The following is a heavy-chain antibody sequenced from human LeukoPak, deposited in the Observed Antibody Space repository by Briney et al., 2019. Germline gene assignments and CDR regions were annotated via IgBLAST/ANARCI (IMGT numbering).Heavy chain of an antibody. Sequence: PGASLRLSFAAPGFTLCNYAMSWVRPAPGEGLEWGSAITCSGGNTYYADSVKGRFTISRDNSKNTVFLQMNSLRAEDTAVYYCAKWGDYDVLTGYYVSDYWGQGTLVTVSS. CDR3: AKWGDYDVLTGYYVSDY. CDR2: ITCSGGNT. D-gene: IGHD3-9*01. CDR1: GFTLCNYA. V-gene: IGHV3-23*01. J-gene: IGHJ4*02.